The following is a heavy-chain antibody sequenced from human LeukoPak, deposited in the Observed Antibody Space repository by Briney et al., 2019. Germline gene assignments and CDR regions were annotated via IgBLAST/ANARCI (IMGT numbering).Heavy chain of an antibody. CDR1: GFTFDDYA. Sequence: GGSLRLSCAASGFTFDDYAMHWVRQAPGKGLEWVSGISWNSGSIGYADSVKGRFTISRDNAKNSLHLQMNSLRAEDTALYYCAKEFRRTMVRGSSMDVWGQGTTVTVSS. J-gene: IGHJ6*02. CDR2: ISWNSGSI. CDR3: AKEFRRTMVRGSSMDV. V-gene: IGHV3-9*01. D-gene: IGHD3-10*01.